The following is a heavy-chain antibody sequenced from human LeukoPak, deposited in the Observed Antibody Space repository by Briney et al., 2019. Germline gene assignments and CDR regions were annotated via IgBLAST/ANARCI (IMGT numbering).Heavy chain of an antibody. CDR2: ISSSGSFI. D-gene: IGHD3-22*01. CDR3: ARQEARNYYYEGLDY. Sequence: GGSLRLSCAASGFTFSDYYMSLIRQAPGKGLEWVSYISSSGSFIYYADSVKGRFTISRDNSKNTVYLHMNSLRPDDTAIYFCARQEARNYYYEGLDYWGQGNLVTVSS. V-gene: IGHV3-11*04. J-gene: IGHJ4*02. CDR1: GFTFSDYY.